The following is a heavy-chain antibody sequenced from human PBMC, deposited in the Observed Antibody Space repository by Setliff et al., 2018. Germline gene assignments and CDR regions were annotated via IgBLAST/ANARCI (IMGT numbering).Heavy chain of an antibody. CDR1: GGSISSYY. V-gene: IGHV4-59*08. D-gene: IGHD3-9*01. J-gene: IGHJ5*02. CDR3: ARRPSGDWFLNWFDP. CDR2: IYYSGST. Sequence: SETLSLTCTVSGGSISSYYWSWIRQPPGKGLEWIGYIYYSGSTNYNPSLKSRVTISVDTSKNQFSLKPSSVTAADTAVYYCARRPSGDWFLNWFDPWGQGTLVTVSS.